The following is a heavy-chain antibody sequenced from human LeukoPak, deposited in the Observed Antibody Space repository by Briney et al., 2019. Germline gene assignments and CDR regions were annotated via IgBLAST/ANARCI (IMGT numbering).Heavy chain of an antibody. V-gene: IGHV4-34*01. Sequence: SETLSLTCAVDGASLTGSYWNWIRQPPGRGLEGIGEINHSGSANYNPSLKSRVTMSVDTSKNQFSLKLSSVTAADTAVYYCARERVRSRRRMDVWGQGTTVTVSS. CDR1: GASLTGSY. D-gene: IGHD3-16*01. CDR3: ARERVRSRRRMDV. J-gene: IGHJ6*02. CDR2: INHSGSA.